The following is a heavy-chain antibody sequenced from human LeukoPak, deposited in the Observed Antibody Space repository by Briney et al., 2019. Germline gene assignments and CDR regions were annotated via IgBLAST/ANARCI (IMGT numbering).Heavy chain of an antibody. J-gene: IGHJ4*02. D-gene: IGHD3-16*02. V-gene: IGHV1-24*01. CDR2: FDPEDGET. CDR3: ARGVDYVWGSYRYTPPDY. CDR1: GYTLTELS. Sequence: ASVRVSFKVSGYTLTELSMHWVRQAPGKGLEWMGGFDPEDGETIYAQKFQGRVTMTEDTSTDTAYMELSSLRSDDTAVYYCARGVDYVWGSYRYTPPDYWGQGTLVTVSS.